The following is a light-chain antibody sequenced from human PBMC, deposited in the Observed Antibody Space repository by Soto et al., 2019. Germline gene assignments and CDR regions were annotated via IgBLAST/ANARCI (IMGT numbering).Light chain of an antibody. CDR1: QSIGDS. CDR2: KAS. Sequence: DIQMTQSPFTLSAYVGDRVTITCRASQSIGDSLSWFQQKLGKAHKLLIYKASILESGVPSRFSGSGSGTEIPLTIISLQADDFVSYFRQHYDSYSYDFGQGTKLEIK. CDR3: QHYDSYSYD. V-gene: IGKV1-5*03. J-gene: IGKJ2*01.